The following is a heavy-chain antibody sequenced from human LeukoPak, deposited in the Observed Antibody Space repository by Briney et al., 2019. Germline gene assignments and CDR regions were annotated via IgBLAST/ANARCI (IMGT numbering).Heavy chain of an antibody. V-gene: IGHV5-51*01. Sequence: GESLKISCKGSGYSFTSYWIGWVRQMPGKGLEWMGIIYPGDSDTRYSPSFQGQVTNSADKSISTAYLQWSSLKASDTAMYYCARYGKQLVSADAFDIWVQGTMVTVSS. D-gene: IGHD6-6*01. CDR3: ARYGKQLVSADAFDI. J-gene: IGHJ3*02. CDR1: GYSFTSYW. CDR2: IYPGDSDT.